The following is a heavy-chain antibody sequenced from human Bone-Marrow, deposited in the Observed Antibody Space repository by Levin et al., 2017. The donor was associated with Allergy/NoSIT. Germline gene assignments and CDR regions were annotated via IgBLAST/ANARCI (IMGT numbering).Heavy chain of an antibody. J-gene: IGHJ4*02. Sequence: GGSLRLSCEASGFTVINNYMRWVRQAPGKGLEWVSHIYSGGRIDYADSVKGRFTVSRDNSKNTLYLQMNSLLAEDTALYYCARDGGVTVPGDYWGQGTLVTVSS. CDR2: IYSGGRI. D-gene: IGHD6-19*01. CDR1: GFTVINNY. V-gene: IGHV3-66*01. CDR3: ARDGGVTVPGDY.